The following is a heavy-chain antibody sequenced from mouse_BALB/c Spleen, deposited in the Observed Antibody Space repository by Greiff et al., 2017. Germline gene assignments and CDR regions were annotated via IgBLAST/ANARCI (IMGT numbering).Heavy chain of an antibody. CDR1: GFTFSSYT. CDR2: ISSGGSYT. V-gene: IGHV5-6-4*01. D-gene: IGHD2-4*01. J-gene: IGHJ2*01. Sequence: EVQRVESGGGLVKPGGSLKLSCAASGFTFSSYTMSWVRQTPEKRLEWVATISSGGSYTYYPDSVKGRFTISRDNAKNTLYLQMSSLKSEDTAMYYCTRDFTYDYDGYFDYWGQGTTLTVSS. CDR3: TRDFTYDYDGYFDY.